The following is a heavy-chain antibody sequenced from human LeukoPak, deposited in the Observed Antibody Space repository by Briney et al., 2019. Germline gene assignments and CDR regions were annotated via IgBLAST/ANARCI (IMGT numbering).Heavy chain of an antibody. CDR1: GGSISSYY. V-gene: IGHV4-59*01. CDR2: IYYRGST. D-gene: IGHD2-15*01. CDR3: ARQRLVVAATLFDY. J-gene: IGHJ4*02. Sequence: SETLSLTCTVSGGSISSYYWSWIRQPPGKGLEWIGYIYYRGSTNYNPSLKSRVTISVDTSKNQFSLKLSSVTAADTAVYYCARQRLVVAATLFDYWGQGTLVTVSS.